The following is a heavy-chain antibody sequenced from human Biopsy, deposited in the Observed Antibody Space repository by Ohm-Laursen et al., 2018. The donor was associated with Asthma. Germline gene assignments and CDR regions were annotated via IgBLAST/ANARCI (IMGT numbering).Heavy chain of an antibody. V-gene: IGHV2-5*01. J-gene: IGHJ4*01. CDR1: GFSLSKSGVG. D-gene: IGHD2-21*01. CDR3: ARVMRRDSYSFFDN. Sequence: TQTLTLTRTFSGFSLSKSGVGVAWIRQPPREAPHWLALIYWTDDKYYTPSLRSRLSIAKDTSRNQVVLTMTNMGTMDTGTFFCARVMRRDSYSFFDNWGLGLPVSVSS. CDR2: IYWTDDK.